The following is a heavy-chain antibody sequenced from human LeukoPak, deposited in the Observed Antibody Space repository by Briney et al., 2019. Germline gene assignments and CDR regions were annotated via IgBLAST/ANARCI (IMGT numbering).Heavy chain of an antibody. Sequence: PSETLSLTCTVSGGSISSYYRSWIRLPPGKRLEWIGYIYYTGSTNENPSLNSRGTISVDTSKNQFSLKLSSVTAADTAVYYCARGHYGSGSYMDVWGKGTTVTVSS. CDR3: ARGHYGSGSYMDV. V-gene: IGHV4-59*01. CDR2: IYYTGST. CDR1: GGSISSYY. J-gene: IGHJ6*04. D-gene: IGHD3-10*01.